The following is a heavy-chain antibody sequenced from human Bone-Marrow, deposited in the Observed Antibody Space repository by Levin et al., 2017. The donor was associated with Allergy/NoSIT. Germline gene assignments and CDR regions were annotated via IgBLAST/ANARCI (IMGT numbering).Heavy chain of an antibody. CDR2: IKSKSDGGTI. V-gene: IGHV3-15*01. D-gene: IGHD2-2*01. CDR3: TRHRGCSSTSCYFDY. J-gene: IGHJ4*02. Sequence: GGSLRLSCAASGFTFNNAWMSWVRQVPGKGLEWVGRIKSKSDGGTIDYAAPVKDRFTISRDDSRNTLYLQMNSLKSEDTAVYYCTRHRGCSSTSCYFDYWGRGTLVTVSS. CDR1: GFTFNNAW.